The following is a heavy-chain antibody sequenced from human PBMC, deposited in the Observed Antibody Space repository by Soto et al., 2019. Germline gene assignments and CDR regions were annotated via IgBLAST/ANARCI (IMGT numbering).Heavy chain of an antibody. CDR1: GGSISSYY. V-gene: IGHV4-59*01. Sequence: SETLSLTCTVSGGSISSYYWSWIRQPPGKGLEWIGYIYYSGSTNYNPSLKSRVTISVDTSKNQFSLKLSSVTAADTAVYYCAREGSSWGRNFDSWGQGSLVTVSS. CDR2: IYYSGST. CDR3: AREGSSWGRNFDS. J-gene: IGHJ4*02. D-gene: IGHD6-13*01.